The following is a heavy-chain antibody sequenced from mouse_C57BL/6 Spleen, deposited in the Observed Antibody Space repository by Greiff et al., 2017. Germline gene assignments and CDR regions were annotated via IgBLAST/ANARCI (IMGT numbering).Heavy chain of an antibody. D-gene: IGHD1-1*01. J-gene: IGHJ2*01. CDR1: GYTFTSYW. V-gene: IGHV1-50*01. CDR2: IDPSDSYT. CDR3: ARRGKTTVVAHFDY. Sequence: LQQPGAELVKPGASVKLSCKASGYTFTSYWMQWVKQRPGQGLEWIGEIDPSDSYTNYNQKFKGKATLTVDTSSSTAYMQLSSLTSEDSAVYYCARRGKTTVVAHFDYWGQGTTLTVSS.